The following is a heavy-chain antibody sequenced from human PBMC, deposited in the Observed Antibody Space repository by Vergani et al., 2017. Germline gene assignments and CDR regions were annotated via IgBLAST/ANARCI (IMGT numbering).Heavy chain of an antibody. CDR1: GFTFSSYG. Sequence: QVQLVESGGGVVQPGRSLRLSCAASGFTFSSYGMHWVRQAPGEGLEWVAVIWYDGSMKYYADSVKGRFTISTDNSKNTLYLQMNSLRAEDTAVYYCARDRAAAAGNGLDPWGQGTLVTVSS. CDR3: ARDRAAAAGNGLDP. J-gene: IGHJ5*02. D-gene: IGHD6-13*01. CDR2: IWYDGSMK. V-gene: IGHV3-33*01.